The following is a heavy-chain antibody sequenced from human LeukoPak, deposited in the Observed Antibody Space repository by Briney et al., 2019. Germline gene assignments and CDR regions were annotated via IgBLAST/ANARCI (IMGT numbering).Heavy chain of an antibody. Sequence: SETLSLTCAVSGVSISSGGYSWSWIRQPPGKGLEWIGYIYHSGSTYYNPSRKSRVTISGDRSKNQFSLKLSSVTAADTAVYYCGGVGGGNYYFYGMGVWGQGTTVTVSS. V-gene: IGHV4-30-2*02. CDR3: GGVGGGNYYFYGMGV. CDR1: GVSISSGGYS. CDR2: IYHSGST. D-gene: IGHD3-10*01. J-gene: IGHJ6*02.